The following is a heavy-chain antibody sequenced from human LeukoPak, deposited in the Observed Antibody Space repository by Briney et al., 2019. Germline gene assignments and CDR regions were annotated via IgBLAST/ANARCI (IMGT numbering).Heavy chain of an antibody. J-gene: IGHJ4*02. Sequence: SETLSLTCTVSGGSIGSSSYYWGWIRQPPGKGLEWSGSIYYSGSTYYNPSLKSQVTISVDTSKNQFSLKLSSVTAADTAVYYCARCPTTVTTPRPFDYWGQGTLVTVSS. V-gene: IGHV4-39*01. CDR2: IYYSGST. CDR3: ARCPTTVTTPRPFDY. D-gene: IGHD4-17*01. CDR1: GGSIGSSSYY.